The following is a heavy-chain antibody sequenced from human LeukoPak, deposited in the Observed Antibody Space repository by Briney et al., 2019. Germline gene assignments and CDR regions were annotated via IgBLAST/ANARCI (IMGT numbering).Heavy chain of an antibody. V-gene: IGHV4-61*01. CDR3: ARSPSGYRFDY. D-gene: IGHD3-22*01. CDR2: ISNSGST. Sequence: PETLSLTCTVSGGSVTSGTYFWTWIRQPPGKGLDWIGLISNSGSTNYNPSLKSRVTISRDTSKNRFSLNLNSVTAADTAVYFCARSPSGYRFDYWGQGALVTVSS. J-gene: IGHJ4*02. CDR1: GGSVTSGTYF.